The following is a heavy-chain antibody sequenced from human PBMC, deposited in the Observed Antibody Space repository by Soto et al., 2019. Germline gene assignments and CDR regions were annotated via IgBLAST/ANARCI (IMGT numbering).Heavy chain of an antibody. D-gene: IGHD6-13*01. CDR2: IYYSGST. V-gene: IGHV4-59*01. CDR3: ARDLGAAADY. Sequence: QVQLQESGPGLVKPSETLSLTCTVSGGSISSYYWSWIRQPPGKGLEWIGYIYYSGSTNYNPSLKSRVTISVDTSKNQFSLKLSSVTAADTAVYYCARDLGAAADYWGQGTLVTVSS. J-gene: IGHJ4*02. CDR1: GGSISSYY.